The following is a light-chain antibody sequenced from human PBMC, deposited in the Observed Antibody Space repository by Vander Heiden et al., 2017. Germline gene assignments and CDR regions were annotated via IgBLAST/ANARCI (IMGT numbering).Light chain of an antibody. Sequence: DIQMTQSPSSVSASVGERVTITCRASQGINGWLAWYQQRPGKAPQLLIYAASSLHTGVPSRFRGSGFGTEYTLTISSLQPEDFGTYFCQQAHTFPRTFGGGTRVEIK. CDR2: AAS. CDR1: QGINGW. J-gene: IGKJ4*02. V-gene: IGKV1-12*01. CDR3: QQAHTFPRT.